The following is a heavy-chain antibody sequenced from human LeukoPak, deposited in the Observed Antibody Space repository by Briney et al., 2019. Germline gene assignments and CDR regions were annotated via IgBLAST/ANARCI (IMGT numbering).Heavy chain of an antibody. Sequence: GGSLRLSCAASGFTFSSYGMHWVCEAPGKGLEWVAVISYDGSNKYYADSVKGRFTISRDNSKNTLYLQMNSLRAEDTAVYYCARDQLSGDSFDIWGQGTMVTVSS. CDR1: GFTFSSYG. J-gene: IGHJ3*02. CDR3: ARDQLSGDSFDI. V-gene: IGHV3-30*03. CDR2: ISYDGSNK. D-gene: IGHD1-26*01.